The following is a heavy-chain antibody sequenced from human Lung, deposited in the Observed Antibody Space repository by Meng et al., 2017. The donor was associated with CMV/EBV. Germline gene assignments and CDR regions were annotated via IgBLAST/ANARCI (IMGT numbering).Heavy chain of an antibody. D-gene: IGHD4-17*01. V-gene: IGHV1-2*02. CDR3: ARGYLPSTFGDSDFDY. CDR2: IGCLCGGT. CDR1: GYTFIGYY. Sequence: ASVKVSXKASGYTFIGYYLHWVREAPGRGLEWIGRIGCLCGGTDSEQKFRGRVTMNRDKSRTTVTLEMRGLRSDDKAIYYCARGYLPSTFGDSDFDYWGQGTLVTVSS. J-gene: IGHJ4*02.